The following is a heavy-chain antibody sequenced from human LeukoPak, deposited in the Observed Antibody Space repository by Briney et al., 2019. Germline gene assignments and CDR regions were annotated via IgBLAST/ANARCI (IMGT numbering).Heavy chain of an antibody. D-gene: IGHD2-15*01. Sequence: GGSLRLSCAASGFTFSSYGIHWVRQAPGKGLEWVAVISYDGSNEYYADSVKGRFTISRDNSKNTLYLQMNSLRAEDTAVYYCARMRLGGYFDYWGQGTLVTVSS. CDR3: ARMRLGGYFDY. J-gene: IGHJ4*02. V-gene: IGHV3-33*05. CDR1: GFTFSSYG. CDR2: ISYDGSNE.